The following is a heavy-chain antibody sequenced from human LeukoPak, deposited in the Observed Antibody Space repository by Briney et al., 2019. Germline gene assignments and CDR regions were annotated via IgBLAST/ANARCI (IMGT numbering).Heavy chain of an antibody. J-gene: IGHJ4*02. CDR1: GFTFSSYG. V-gene: IGHV3-30*02. Sequence: GGSLRLSCAASGFTFSSYGMHWFRQAPGKGLEWVAFIRYDGSNKYYADSVKGRFTISRDNSKNTLYLQMNSLRAEDTAVYYCAKDPPRDAIFGVVIAHYFDYWGQGTLVTVSS. CDR2: IRYDGSNK. CDR3: AKDPPRDAIFGVVIAHYFDY. D-gene: IGHD3-3*01.